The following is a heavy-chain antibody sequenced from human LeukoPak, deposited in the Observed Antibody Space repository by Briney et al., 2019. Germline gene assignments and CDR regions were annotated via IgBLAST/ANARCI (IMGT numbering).Heavy chain of an antibody. CDR1: GGTFSSYT. CDR3: ARDTGPSTFDY. Sequence: SVKVSCKASGGTFSSYTISWVRQAPGQGLEWMGRIIPILGIANYAQKFQGRVTITADKSTGTAYMELSSLRSEDTAVYYCARDTGPSTFDYWGQGTLVTVSS. J-gene: IGHJ4*02. CDR2: IIPILGIA. D-gene: IGHD1-14*01. V-gene: IGHV1-69*04.